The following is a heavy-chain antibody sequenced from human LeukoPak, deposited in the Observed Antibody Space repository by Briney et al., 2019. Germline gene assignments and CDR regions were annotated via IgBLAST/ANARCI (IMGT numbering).Heavy chain of an antibody. D-gene: IGHD6-13*01. CDR2: ISSNGGST. V-gene: IGHV3-64*01. J-gene: IGHJ4*02. Sequence: QAGGSLRLSCAAPGFPFSSYAMHWVRQAPGKGLEYVSAISSNGGSTYYANSVKGRFTISRDNSKNTLYLQMGSLRAEDMAVYYCARSPRSSWYFDYWGQGTLVTVSS. CDR1: GFPFSSYA. CDR3: ARSPRSSWYFDY.